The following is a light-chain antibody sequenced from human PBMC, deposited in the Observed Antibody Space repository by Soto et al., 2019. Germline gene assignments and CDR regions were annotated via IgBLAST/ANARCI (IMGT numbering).Light chain of an antibody. CDR1: NNDIGNYYY. Sequence: QSALTQPASVSGSPGQSITFSCTGSNNDIGNYYYVSWYQQYPGKAPQLILYEVNNRPSGISHRFSGSKSGNTASLSISGLQPEDEAVYYCGSYRSTPLYVFGTGTKVTVL. CDR2: EVN. V-gene: IGLV2-14*01. J-gene: IGLJ1*01. CDR3: GSYRSTPLYV.